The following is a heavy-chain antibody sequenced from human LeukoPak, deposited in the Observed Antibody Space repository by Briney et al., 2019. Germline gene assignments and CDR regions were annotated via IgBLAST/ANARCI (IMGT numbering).Heavy chain of an antibody. V-gene: IGHV4-34*01. J-gene: IGHJ6*02. D-gene: IGHD3-22*01. CDR2: INHSGGT. Sequence: RTSETLSLTCAVYGGSFSGYYWSWIRQPPGKGLEWIGEINHSGGTNYNPSLKSRVTISVDTSKNQFSLKLSSVTAADTAVYYCARHDGPESSGSHYYYYGLDVWGQGTTVTVSS. CDR1: GGSFSGYY. CDR3: ARHDGPESSGSHYYYYGLDV.